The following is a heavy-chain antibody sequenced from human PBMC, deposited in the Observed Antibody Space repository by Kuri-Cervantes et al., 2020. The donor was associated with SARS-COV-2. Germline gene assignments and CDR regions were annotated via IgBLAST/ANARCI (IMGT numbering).Heavy chain of an antibody. Sequence: ETLSLTCAASGFTFSSYSVNWVRQAPGKGLEWVSSISSSSSYIYYADSVKGRFTISRDNAKNSLYLQMNSLRPEDTAVYYCARGYDFWNGYYDYWGQGTLVTVSS. CDR3: ARGYDFWNGYYDY. CDR2: ISSSSSYI. D-gene: IGHD3/OR15-3a*01. V-gene: IGHV3-21*04. CDR1: GFTFSSYS. J-gene: IGHJ4*02.